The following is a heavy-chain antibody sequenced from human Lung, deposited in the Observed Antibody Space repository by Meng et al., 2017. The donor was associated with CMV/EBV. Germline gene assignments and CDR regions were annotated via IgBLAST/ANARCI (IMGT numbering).Heavy chain of an antibody. V-gene: IGHV3-23*01. CDR3: AKDRGDGDAIAWFGYYYYGMDV. CDR2: ISGSGGST. Sequence: GESLKISCAASGFTFSSYAMSWVRQAPGKGLEWVSAISGSGGSTYYADSVKGRFTISRDNSKNTLYLQMSSLRAEDTAVYYCAKDRGDGDAIAWFGYYYYGMDVWGQGXTVTVSS. J-gene: IGHJ6*02. CDR1: GFTFSSYA. D-gene: IGHD3-10*01.